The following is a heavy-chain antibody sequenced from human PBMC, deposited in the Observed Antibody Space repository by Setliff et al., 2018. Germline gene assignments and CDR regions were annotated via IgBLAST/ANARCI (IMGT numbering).Heavy chain of an antibody. V-gene: IGHV4-31*03. J-gene: IGHJ5*02. Sequence: SETLSLTCTVSGGSISSGGYYWSWIRQHPGKGLEWIGYIYYSGSTYYNPSLKSRVTISVDTSKNLFSLKLSSVTAADTAVYYRARELYYYGSGSWTFDPWGQGTLVTVSS. CDR2: IYYSGST. CDR1: GGSISSGGYY. CDR3: ARELYYYGSGSWTFDP. D-gene: IGHD3-10*01.